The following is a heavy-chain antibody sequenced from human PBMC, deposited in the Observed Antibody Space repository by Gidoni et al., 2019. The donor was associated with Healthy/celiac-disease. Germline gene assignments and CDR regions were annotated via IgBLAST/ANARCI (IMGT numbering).Heavy chain of an antibody. CDR3: ATAKYCTGGVCYSPLDP. D-gene: IGHD2-8*02. CDR1: GFTFSSYG. V-gene: IGHV3-33*01. CDR2: IWYDGSNK. J-gene: IGHJ5*02. Sequence: QVQLVESGGGVVQPGRSLRLSCAASGFTFSSYGMHWVRQAPGKGLEWVAVIWYDGSNKYYADSVKGRFTISRDNSKNTLYLQMNSLRAEDTAVYYCATAKYCTGGVCYSPLDPWGQGTLVTVSS.